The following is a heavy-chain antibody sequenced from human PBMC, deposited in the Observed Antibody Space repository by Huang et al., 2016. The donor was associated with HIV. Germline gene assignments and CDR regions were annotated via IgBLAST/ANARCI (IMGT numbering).Heavy chain of an antibody. J-gene: IGHJ4*02. D-gene: IGHD6-6*01. Sequence: QVQLQESGPGLVKPSETLSLTCTVSGVSVSSGSYYWSWIRQHPWKGLEWIGDIYNYYRGNTNYNPSLKSRVSITVDPSRNQFSLKVSSVTAADTAVYYCAAYHRRRAAHNFDYWGQGTLVTVSS. CDR2: NYYRGNT. V-gene: IGHV4-61*01. CDR1: GVSVSSGSYY. CDR3: AAYHRRRAAHNFDY.